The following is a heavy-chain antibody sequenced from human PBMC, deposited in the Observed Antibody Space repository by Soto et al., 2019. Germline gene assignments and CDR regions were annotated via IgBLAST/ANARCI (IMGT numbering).Heavy chain of an antibody. V-gene: IGHV1-69*12. Sequence: QVQLVQSGAEVKKPGSSVKVSCKASGGTFSNYAISWVRQAPGQGPEWMGGIIPIFGTANYAQKFQGRVKITADEATTTASMELSSLRSEDTAVYYCAQTLGSAVSGPGRFDLWGRGTLVTVSS. CDR2: IIPIFGTA. CDR1: GGTFSNYA. D-gene: IGHD6-19*01. CDR3: AQTLGSAVSGPGRFDL. J-gene: IGHJ2*01.